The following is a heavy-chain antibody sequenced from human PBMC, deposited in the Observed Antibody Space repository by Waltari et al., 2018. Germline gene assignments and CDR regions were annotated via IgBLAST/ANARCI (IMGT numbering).Heavy chain of an antibody. CDR3: ARGSGSYYPRLDY. CDR1: GGSFSGYY. CDR2: INHSGST. J-gene: IGHJ4*02. D-gene: IGHD3-10*01. V-gene: IGHV4-34*01. Sequence: QVQLQQWGAGLLKPSETLSLTCAVYGGSFSGYYWSWIRQPPGKGLEWIGEINHSGSTNYNPSLKSRVTISVDTSKNQFSLKLSSVTAADTAVYYCARGSGSYYPRLDYWGQGTLVTVSS.